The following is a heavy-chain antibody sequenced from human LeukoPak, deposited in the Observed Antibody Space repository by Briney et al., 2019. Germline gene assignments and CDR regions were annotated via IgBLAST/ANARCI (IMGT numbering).Heavy chain of an antibody. D-gene: IGHD4-17*01. CDR2: ISGSGGST. CDR3: AKGITVTTHYYFDY. J-gene: IGHJ4*02. V-gene: IGHV3-23*01. CDR1: GFTFSSYA. Sequence: GGSLRLSCAASGFTFSSYAMSWVRQAPGKGLEWVSGISGSGGSTYYADSVKGRFTISRDNSKNTLYLQMNSLRAEDTAVYYCAKGITVTTHYYFDYWGQGTLVTVSS.